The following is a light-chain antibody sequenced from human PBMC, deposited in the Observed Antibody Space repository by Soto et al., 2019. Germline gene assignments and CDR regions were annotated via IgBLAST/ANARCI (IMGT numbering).Light chain of an antibody. Sequence: DIQMTQSPSSLSASVGDRVTITCQASQDISNYLNWYQQKPGKAPKLLIYDASNLETGVPSRFSGSGSGTDFTFAISSLHPEYIATYYCQQYDNLPLTFGGGTKVEIK. J-gene: IGKJ4*01. CDR3: QQYDNLPLT. CDR2: DAS. CDR1: QDISNY. V-gene: IGKV1-33*01.